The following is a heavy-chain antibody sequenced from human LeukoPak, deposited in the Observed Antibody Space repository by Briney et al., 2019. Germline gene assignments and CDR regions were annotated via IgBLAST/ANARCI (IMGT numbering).Heavy chain of an antibody. Sequence: QPGRSLRLSCAASGFTFSSYGMHWVRQAPGKGLEWVAVISYDGSNKYYADSVKGRFTISRDNSKNTLYLQMNSLRAEDTAVYYCARGRPHGNDYWGQGTLVTVSS. CDR2: ISYDGSNK. J-gene: IGHJ4*02. D-gene: IGHD4-23*01. CDR3: ARGRPHGNDY. V-gene: IGHV3-30*03. CDR1: GFTFSSYG.